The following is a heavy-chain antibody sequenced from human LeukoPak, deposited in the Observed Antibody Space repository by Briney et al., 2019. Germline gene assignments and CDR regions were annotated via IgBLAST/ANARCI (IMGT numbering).Heavy chain of an antibody. Sequence: PGGSLRLSCAASGFTFSSYSMNWVRQAPGKGLEWVSYISSSSSTIYYADSVKGRFTISRDNAKNSLYLQMNSLRAEDTAVYYCASLQVDGDYVLDYWGQGTLVTVSS. J-gene: IGHJ4*02. CDR3: ASLQVDGDYVLDY. CDR1: GFTFSSYS. D-gene: IGHD4-17*01. V-gene: IGHV3-48*04. CDR2: ISSSSSTI.